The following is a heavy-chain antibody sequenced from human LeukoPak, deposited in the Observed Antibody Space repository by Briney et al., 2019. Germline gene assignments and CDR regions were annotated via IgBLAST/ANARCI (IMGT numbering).Heavy chain of an antibody. D-gene: IGHD3-22*01. CDR1: GFTVSSNY. J-gene: IGHJ4*02. V-gene: IGHV3-53*01. CDR2: IYSGGST. CDR3: ARDQGDSSGYYGDY. Sequence: HPGGSLRLSCAASGFTVSSNYMSWVRQAPGKGLEWVSVIYSGGSTYCADSVKGRFTISRDNSKNTLYLQMNSLRAEDTAVYYCARDQGDSSGYYGDYWGQGTLVTVSS.